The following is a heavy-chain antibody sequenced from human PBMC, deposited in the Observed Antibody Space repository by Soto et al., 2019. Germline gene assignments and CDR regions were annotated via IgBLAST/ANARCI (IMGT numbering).Heavy chain of an antibody. CDR1: GGSFSSYY. D-gene: IGHD1-26*01. V-gene: IGHV4-34*01. CDR3: ARQSIREGRRPSFDS. Sequence: SETLSLTCAVYGGSFSSYYWSWIRQSPGKGLEWIAEVSHRGSTNYNPSFKSRLTISADASKNQVSLKLSSVTAADTAVYYCARQSIREGRRPSFDSWGQGTLVTVSS. J-gene: IGHJ4*02. CDR2: VSHRGST.